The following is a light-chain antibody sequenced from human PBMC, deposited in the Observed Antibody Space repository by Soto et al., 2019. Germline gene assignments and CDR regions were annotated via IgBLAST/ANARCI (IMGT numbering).Light chain of an antibody. CDR3: QQYGTLPRT. CDR1: QSVKNNY. Sequence: DSVLTQSPGTLSLSPGERATLSCRASQSVKNNYLAWYQQKPGQAPRLLIYGASSRATGIPDRFSGSGSGTDFTLTIARLEPEDFAVYYCQQYGTLPRTFGQGTKVEIK. V-gene: IGKV3-20*01. CDR2: GAS. J-gene: IGKJ1*01.